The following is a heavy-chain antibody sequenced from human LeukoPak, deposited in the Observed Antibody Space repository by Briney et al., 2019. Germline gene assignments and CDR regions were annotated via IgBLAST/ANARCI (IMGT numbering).Heavy chain of an antibody. Sequence: GGSLRLSCATSGFNFNDYAMHWVRQAPGKGLEWVSSITWNSDTITYGDSVKGRFTISRDNAKNSLYLQMNSLRIEDTAFYYCTRAPYYYYDSDGYYREVKDYWFFDVWGRGTLVTVFS. D-gene: IGHD3-22*01. CDR2: ITWNSDTI. V-gene: IGHV3-9*01. CDR3: TRAPYYYYDSDGYYREVKDYWFFDV. J-gene: IGHJ2*01. CDR1: GFNFNDYA.